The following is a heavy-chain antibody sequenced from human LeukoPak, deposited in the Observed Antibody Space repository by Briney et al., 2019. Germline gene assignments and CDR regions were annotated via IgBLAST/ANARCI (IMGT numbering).Heavy chain of an antibody. Sequence: GGSLRLSCAASGFTFSSYWMHWVRQAPGKGLVWVSRINSDGRAITYAVSVKGRFTISRDNAKNTLYLQMNSLSAEDTAVYFCVRSLLGDTDDWGQGTLVTVSS. J-gene: IGHJ4*02. V-gene: IGHV3-74*01. CDR1: GFTFSSYW. D-gene: IGHD1-26*01. CDR2: INSDGRAI. CDR3: VRSLLGDTDD.